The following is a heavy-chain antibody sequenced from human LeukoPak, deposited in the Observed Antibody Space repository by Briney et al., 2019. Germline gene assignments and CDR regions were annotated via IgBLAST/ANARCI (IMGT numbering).Heavy chain of an antibody. CDR1: GFTFSNFA. CDR2: ISGGGGSA. D-gene: IGHD6-6*01. Sequence: GRSLRLSCAASGFTFSNFAMSWVRQAPGKGLEWVSIISGGGGSAFYAASVKGRFTISRDNSKNTMYLQMNSLRAEDTAVYYCAKDPYSSSSGGPYAMDVWGQGTTVTVSS. V-gene: IGHV3-23*01. J-gene: IGHJ6*02. CDR3: AKDPYSSSSGGPYAMDV.